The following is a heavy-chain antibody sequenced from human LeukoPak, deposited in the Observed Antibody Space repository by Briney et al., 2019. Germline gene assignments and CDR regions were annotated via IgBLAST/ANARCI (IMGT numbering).Heavy chain of an antibody. CDR2: ISSSSSYI. CDR1: GFTFSSYS. Sequence: GGSLRLSCAASGFTFSSYSMNWVRQAPGKGVEWVSSISSSSSYIYYADSVKGRFTISRDNAKNSLYLQMNSLRAEDTAVYYCASTGYSSSWDNYYYYMDVWGKGTTVTVSS. D-gene: IGHD6-13*01. CDR3: ASTGYSSSWDNYYYYMDV. V-gene: IGHV3-21*01. J-gene: IGHJ6*03.